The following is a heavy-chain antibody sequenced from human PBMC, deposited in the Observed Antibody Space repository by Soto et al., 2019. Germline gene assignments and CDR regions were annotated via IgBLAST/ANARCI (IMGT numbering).Heavy chain of an antibody. CDR1: GFPFSDYY. J-gene: IGHJ4*02. Sequence: QVQLVESGGDLVKPGGSLRLSCAASGFPFSDYYMSWIRQAPGKGLEWVSSIGSSSSYTNYADSVKGRFTISRDNAKNSLYLQMNCLRAEDTAVYYCARRRPTGYYNYWGQGTLVTVSA. D-gene: IGHD3-9*01. CDR3: ARRRPTGYYNY. V-gene: IGHV3-11*05. CDR2: IGSSSSYT.